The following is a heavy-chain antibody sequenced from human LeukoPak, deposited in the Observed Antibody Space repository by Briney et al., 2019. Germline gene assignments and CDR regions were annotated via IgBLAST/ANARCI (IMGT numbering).Heavy chain of an antibody. D-gene: IGHD5-12*01. CDR3: AKAGNERGYSGYDYCYYYYYMDV. V-gene: IGHV3-23*01. J-gene: IGHJ6*03. Sequence: GGSLRLSCAASGFTFSSYAMSWVRQAPGKGLEWVSAISGSGGSTYYADSVKGRFTISRDNSKNTLYLQMNSLRAEDTAVYYCAKAGNERGYSGYDYCYYYYYMDVWGKGTTLTVSS. CDR2: ISGSGGST. CDR1: GFTFSSYA.